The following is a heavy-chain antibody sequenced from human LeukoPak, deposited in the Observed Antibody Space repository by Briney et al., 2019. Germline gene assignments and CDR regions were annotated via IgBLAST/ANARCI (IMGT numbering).Heavy chain of an antibody. V-gene: IGHV4-39*07. Sequence: SETLSLTCTVSGGSISSSGYYWGWIRQPPGKGLEWIGSMYYSGSTYYNPSLESRVTISVDTSKNHFSLKLSSVTAADTAVYYCARDFRGGYDFWSGYYTPCYFDYWGQGTLVTVSP. CDR3: ARDFRGGYDFWSGYYTPCYFDY. J-gene: IGHJ4*02. CDR1: GGSISSSGYY. D-gene: IGHD3-3*01. CDR2: MYYSGST.